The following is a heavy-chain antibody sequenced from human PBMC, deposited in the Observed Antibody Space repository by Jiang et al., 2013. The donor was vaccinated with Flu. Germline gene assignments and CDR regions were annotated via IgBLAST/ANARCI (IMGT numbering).Heavy chain of an antibody. V-gene: IGHV1-3*01. CDR2: INAGNGDT. CDR1: GYTFTSYS. D-gene: IGHD4-23*01. CDR3: ARERWSSMTTSDNWLDP. J-gene: IGHJ5*02. Sequence: GAEVKKPGASVILSCKASGYTFTSYSIHWVRQAPGQRLEWMGWINAGNGDTRYSQKFQGRVTIIRDTSANTADMELRNLRSEDTAVYYCARERWSSMTTSDNWLDPWGQGTLVTVSS.